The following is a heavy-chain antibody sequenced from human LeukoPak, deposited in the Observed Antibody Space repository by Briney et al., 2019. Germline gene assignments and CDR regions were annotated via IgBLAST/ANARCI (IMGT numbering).Heavy chain of an antibody. Sequence: QPGGSLRVSCAASGFTFSSYAMSWVRQAPGKGLEWVSDIFGSGTYYADSVKGRVIVSRDNSKNTLYLQMNSLRAEDTAVYYCAKSIWPQGSRTYDFWGQGVLVTVSS. V-gene: IGHV3-23*01. CDR1: GFTFSSYA. J-gene: IGHJ4*02. CDR3: AKSIWPQGSRTYDF. CDR2: IFGSGT. D-gene: IGHD2-2*01.